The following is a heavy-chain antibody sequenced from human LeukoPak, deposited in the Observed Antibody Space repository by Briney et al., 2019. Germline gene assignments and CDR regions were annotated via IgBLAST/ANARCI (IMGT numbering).Heavy chain of an antibody. CDR2: VKSKIDGETT. J-gene: IGHJ4*02. CDR1: GFTFSSAW. CDR3: TTLQEVDY. Sequence: GTSLRLSCAASGFTFSSAWMSWVRQAPGKGLEWVGRVKSKIDGETTDYAAPVKGRFTISRDDSENTLYLQMNSLKTEDTAVYYCTTLQEVDYWGQGTLVTVSS. D-gene: IGHD4-11*01. V-gene: IGHV3-15*01.